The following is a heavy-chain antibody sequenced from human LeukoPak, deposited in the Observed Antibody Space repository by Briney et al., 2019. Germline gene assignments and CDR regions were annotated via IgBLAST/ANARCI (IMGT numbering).Heavy chain of an antibody. D-gene: IGHD3-9*01. CDR3: ARGLGPDY. V-gene: IGHV3-48*04. J-gene: IGHJ4*02. CDR1: GFTFSSYS. CDR2: ISSSGNTL. Sequence: QAGGSLRLSCAASGFTFSSYSMNWVRQAPGKGLEWVSYISSSGNTLYYADSVKGRFTISRDNAKNSLYLRMNSLRAEDTALYYCARGLGPDYWGQGTLVTVSS.